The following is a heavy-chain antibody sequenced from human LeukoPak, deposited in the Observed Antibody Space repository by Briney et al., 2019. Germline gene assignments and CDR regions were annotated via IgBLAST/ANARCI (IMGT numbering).Heavy chain of an antibody. V-gene: IGHV1-69*05. CDR3: ARTTLQTLGA. CDR2: IIPIFGTA. CDR1: GGTFSSYA. D-gene: IGHD3-10*01. J-gene: IGHJ5*02. Sequence: SVKVSCKASGGTFSSYAISWVRQAPGQGLEWMGGIIPIFGTANYAQKFQGRVTMTSDTSISTAYMELSRLRSDDTAVYYCARTTLQTLGAWGQGTLVTVSS.